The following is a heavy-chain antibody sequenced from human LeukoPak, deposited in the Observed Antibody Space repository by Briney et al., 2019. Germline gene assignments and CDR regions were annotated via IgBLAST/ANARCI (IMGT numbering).Heavy chain of an antibody. J-gene: IGHJ5*02. V-gene: IGHV4-39*01. CDR3: ARHTHDYGDYADWFDP. CDR1: GGSISSSSYY. Sequence: PSETLSLTCTDSGGSISSSSYYWGWIRQPPGEWLEWIGSIYYSGSTYYNPSLKSRVTISVDTSKNQFSLKLSSVTAADTAVYYCARHTHDYGDYADWFDPWGQGTLVTVSS. CDR2: IYYSGST. D-gene: IGHD4-17*01.